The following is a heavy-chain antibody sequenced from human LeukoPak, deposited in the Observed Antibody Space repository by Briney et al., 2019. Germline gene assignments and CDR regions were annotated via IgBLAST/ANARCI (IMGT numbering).Heavy chain of an antibody. V-gene: IGHV3-11*04. CDR3: ARVVSENSGYQGY. Sequence: GGSLRLSCAASGFTFSDYYMSWIRQSPGNGLEWVSYISTSGSTIYYADSVKGRFTVSRDNAKKSLFLQMNSLRAEDTAVYHCARVVSENSGYQGYWGQGTLVTVSS. J-gene: IGHJ4*02. D-gene: IGHD3-22*01. CDR2: ISTSGSTI. CDR1: GFTFSDYY.